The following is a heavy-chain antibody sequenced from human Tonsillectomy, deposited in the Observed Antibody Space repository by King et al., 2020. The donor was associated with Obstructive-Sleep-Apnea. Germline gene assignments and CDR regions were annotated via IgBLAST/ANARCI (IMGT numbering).Heavy chain of an antibody. Sequence: VQLQQWGAGLSKPSETLSLTCAVYGGSFSGYYWSWIRQTPGKGLEWIGEINHSGSTNYNPSLKSRVTISVDTSKNQFSLKLSSVTAADTAVYYCARGRLQPRYCSGGSCYSDYFDYWGQGTLVTVSS. D-gene: IGHD2-15*01. J-gene: IGHJ4*02. CDR2: INHSGST. CDR3: ARGRLQPRYCSGGSCYSDYFDY. V-gene: IGHV4-34*01. CDR1: GGSFSGYY.